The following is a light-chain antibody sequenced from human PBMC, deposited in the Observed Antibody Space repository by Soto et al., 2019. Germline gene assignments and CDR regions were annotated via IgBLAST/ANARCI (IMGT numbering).Light chain of an antibody. J-gene: IGKJ3*01. CDR1: QRIDTS. CDR2: NAA. CDR3: QQYYKWPPFT. Sequence: EIVMTQSPATLSVSPGERATLSCRASQRIDTSLAWYQQRPGQAPRLLLYNAATRATGIPARFSGRGFGTEFTLTISRLQSEDFALYDCQQYYKWPPFTFGPGTKVDI. V-gene: IGKV3-15*01.